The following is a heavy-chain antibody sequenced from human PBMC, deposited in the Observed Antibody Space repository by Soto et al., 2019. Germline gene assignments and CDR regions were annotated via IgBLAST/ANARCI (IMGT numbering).Heavy chain of an antibody. CDR3: ARELPQRQGRNMDV. D-gene: IGHD1-1*01. J-gene: IGHJ6*02. CDR2: INHRGSL. Sequence: PSETLSLNCTVPGCSITSGDHYWTWIRHRPGEGLEWFGYINHRGSLYYNPSLKSRVSMSVDTSKNQFSLNLSPVTAADTAVYYCARELPQRQGRNMDVWGQGTTVTVSS. V-gene: IGHV4-31*03. CDR1: GCSITSGDHY.